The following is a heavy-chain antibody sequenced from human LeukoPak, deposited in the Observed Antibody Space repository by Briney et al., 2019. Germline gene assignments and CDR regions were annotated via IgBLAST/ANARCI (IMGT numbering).Heavy chain of an antibody. Sequence: GGSLRLSCAVSGFTFSSYGMHWVRQAPGKGLEWVAVIWYDGSNKYYADSVKGRFTISRDNSKNTLYLQMNSLRAEDTAVYYCAKDTHLSYTYYYGSGSSWFDPWGQGTLVTVSS. V-gene: IGHV3-33*06. J-gene: IGHJ5*02. CDR2: IWYDGSNK. D-gene: IGHD3-10*01. CDR1: GFTFSSYG. CDR3: AKDTHLSYTYYYGSGSSWFDP.